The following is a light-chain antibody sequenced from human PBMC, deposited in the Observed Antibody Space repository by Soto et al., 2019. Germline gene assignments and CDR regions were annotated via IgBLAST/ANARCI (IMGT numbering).Light chain of an antibody. CDR1: SNDVGAYNY. Sequence: QSALTQPRSVSGSPGQSVIISCTGTSNDVGAYNYVSWYQQHPGKAPKLVIYDVSKRPSGVPTRCSGSKSGNTASLTISGLQAEDEADYFCCSYAVRDTFFVFGTGTKVNVL. V-gene: IGLV2-11*01. J-gene: IGLJ1*01. CDR3: CSYAVRDTFFV. CDR2: DVS.